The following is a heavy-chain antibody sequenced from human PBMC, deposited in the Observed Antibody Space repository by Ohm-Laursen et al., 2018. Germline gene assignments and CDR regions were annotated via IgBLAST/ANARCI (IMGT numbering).Heavy chain of an antibody. CDR2: IYHSGST. J-gene: IGHJ3*02. V-gene: IGHV4-59*01. CDR1: GGSLSTYF. Sequence: GTLSLTCSVSGGSLSTYFWSWIRQPPGKGLEWIGYIYHSGSTTYNPSLKSPVTISIDTSKRQFSLKLSSVTAADTAVYYCARDRHLDDAFDIWGQGTKVTVSS. CDR3: ARDRHLDDAFDI. D-gene: IGHD3-3*01.